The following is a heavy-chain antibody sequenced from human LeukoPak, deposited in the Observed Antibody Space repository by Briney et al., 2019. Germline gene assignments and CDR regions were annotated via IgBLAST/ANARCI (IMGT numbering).Heavy chain of an antibody. CDR3: ALGGGAR. CDR2: FDPEDDEP. Sequence: ASVKVSCKVSGHSLSDISMHWVRQAPGKGLEWMGNFDPEDDEPFYAQKFQGRITMTEDTSTDTAYMELRSLRPEDTAVYYCALGGGARWGQGTLVTVSS. CDR1: GHSLSDIS. J-gene: IGHJ4*02. D-gene: IGHD3-16*01. V-gene: IGHV1-24*01.